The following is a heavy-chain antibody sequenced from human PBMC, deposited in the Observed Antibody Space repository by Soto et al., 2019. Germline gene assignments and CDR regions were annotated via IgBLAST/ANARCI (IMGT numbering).Heavy chain of an antibody. CDR1: GYTFSNYF. J-gene: IGHJ4*02. CDR3: VRDRSMAATDY. CDR2: INPSGGYT. V-gene: IGHV1-46*03. Sequence: QVQLVQSGAEVKKPGASMKVSCKASGYTFSNYFMHWVRQAPGQGLEWMGMINPSGGYTSYAQKVQSRVTMTRDMSTSTVYLELCSLRSEDTAVYYCVRDRSMAATDYWGQGTMVTVSP. D-gene: IGHD6-25*01.